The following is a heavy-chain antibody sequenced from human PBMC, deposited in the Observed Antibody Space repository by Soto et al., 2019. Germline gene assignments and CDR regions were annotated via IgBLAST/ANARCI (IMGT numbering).Heavy chain of an antibody. V-gene: IGHV1-69*13. Sequence: SVKVSCKASGGTFSSYAISWVRQAPGQGLEWMGGIIPIFGTANYAQKFQGRVTITADESTSTAYMELSSLRSEDTAVYYCARDRRWTAMVSRYYYYGMDVWRQGTTVTVSS. J-gene: IGHJ6*02. CDR1: GGTFSSYA. D-gene: IGHD5-18*01. CDR3: ARDRRWTAMVSRYYYYGMDV. CDR2: IIPIFGTA.